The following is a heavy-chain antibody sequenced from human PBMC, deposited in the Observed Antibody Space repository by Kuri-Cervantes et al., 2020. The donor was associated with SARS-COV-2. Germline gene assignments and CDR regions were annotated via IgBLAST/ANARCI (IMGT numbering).Heavy chain of an antibody. J-gene: IGHJ3*02. CDR1: GGSISSSSYY. CDR2: IYYSGST. V-gene: IGHV4-39*02. D-gene: IGHD3-22*01. Sequence: SETLSLTCTVSGGSISSSSYYWGWIRQPPGKGLEWIGSIYYSGSTYYNPSLKSRVTISVDTSKNQFSLKLSSVTAADTAVYYCARDSPPDYYDSSGYDAFDIWGQGIMVTVSS. CDR3: ARDSPPDYYDSSGYDAFDI.